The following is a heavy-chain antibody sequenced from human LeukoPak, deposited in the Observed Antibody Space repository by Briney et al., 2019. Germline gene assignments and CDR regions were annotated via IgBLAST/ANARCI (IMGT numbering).Heavy chain of an antibody. CDR3: AREEVVVTAPDFDY. Sequence: ASVKVSCKASGYTFTSYYMHWVRQAPGQGLEWMGIIHPNGGSTTYTQKFQGRVTMTRDTSTSTVYMELSSLRPEDTAVYYCAREEVVVTAPDFDYWGQGTLVTVSS. CDR2: IHPNGGST. J-gene: IGHJ4*02. V-gene: IGHV1-46*01. D-gene: IGHD2-21*02. CDR1: GYTFTSYY.